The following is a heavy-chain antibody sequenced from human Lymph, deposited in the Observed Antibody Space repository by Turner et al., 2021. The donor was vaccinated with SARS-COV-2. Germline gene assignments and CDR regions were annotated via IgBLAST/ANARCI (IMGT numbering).Heavy chain of an antibody. V-gene: IGHV3-9*01. CDR1: GFTFDDYA. CDR3: AKDLAGTYYSSFDY. D-gene: IGHD1-26*01. J-gene: IGHJ4*02. Sequence: EVQLVESGGCMLQPGRSLRLSCAASGFTFDDYAMHWVRQAPGKGLEWVSGINWSGGSIAYADSVKGRFTISRDNHKNSLYLQMNSRRAEDTAFYYCAKDLAGTYYSSFDYWGQGTLVTVSS. CDR2: INWSGGSI.